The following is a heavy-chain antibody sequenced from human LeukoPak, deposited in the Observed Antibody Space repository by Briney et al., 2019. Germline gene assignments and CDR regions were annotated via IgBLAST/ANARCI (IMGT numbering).Heavy chain of an antibody. J-gene: IGHJ3*01. CDR3: ARGHHVVVATATWASDAFDL. V-gene: IGHV5-51*01. D-gene: IGHD2-21*02. CDR2: IYPGDSDS. Sequence: GESLKISCKGSGYNFTSHWIVWVRQMPGKGLEWMGIIYPGDSDSRQSPSLRGQVTISADKSINTAYLQWNSLKASDTAMYYCARGHHVVVATATWASDAFDLWGQGTMVTVSS. CDR1: GYNFTSHW.